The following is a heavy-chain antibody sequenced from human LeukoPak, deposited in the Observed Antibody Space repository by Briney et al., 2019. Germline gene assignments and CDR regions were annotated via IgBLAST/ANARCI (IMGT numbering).Heavy chain of an antibody. CDR2: IYRGGRT. Sequence: GGSLRLSCAASGFTVSSNYMSWVRQAPGKGLEWVSVIYRGGRTYYADSVKGRLTIARDNYKKRLYVKMKSREAEEEAVYYCARDGRSWFDPWGQGTLVTVSS. CDR1: GFTVSSNY. CDR3: ARDGRSWFDP. J-gene: IGHJ5*02. V-gene: IGHV3-66*01.